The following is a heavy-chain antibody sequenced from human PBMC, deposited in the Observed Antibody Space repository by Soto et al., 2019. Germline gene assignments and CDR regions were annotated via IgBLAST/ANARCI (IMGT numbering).Heavy chain of an antibody. D-gene: IGHD2-2*01. CDR1: GYTFSNYY. CDR3: ARGRTFDNTIPHTMDV. J-gene: IGHJ6*02. CDR2: INPSGRST. Sequence: GASVKVSCKASGYTFSNYYMYWVRQAPGQGLECMGVINPSGRSTTYAQKFQGRVTMTRDTSTSTVYMELSSLRSEDTAVYYCARGRTFDNTIPHTMDVWGQGTTVTVSS. V-gene: IGHV1-46*01.